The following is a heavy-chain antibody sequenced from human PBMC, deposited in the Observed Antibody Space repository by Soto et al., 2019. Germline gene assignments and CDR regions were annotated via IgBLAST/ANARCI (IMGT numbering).Heavy chain of an antibody. J-gene: IGHJ4*02. CDR3: VRSTRYSSSSGWGGGFDY. D-gene: IGHD6-6*01. CDR1: GFTFSDSG. CDR2: IWSDGSDK. V-gene: IGHV3-33*01. Sequence: QVQLVESGGGVVQPGGSLRLSCATSGFTFSDSGMHWVRQAPGKGLEWVAVIWSDGSDKSYADSVEGRFTISRDNSKNTLYLQMNSLRAEDTAVYYCVRSTRYSSSSGWGGGFDYWGQGTLVTVSS.